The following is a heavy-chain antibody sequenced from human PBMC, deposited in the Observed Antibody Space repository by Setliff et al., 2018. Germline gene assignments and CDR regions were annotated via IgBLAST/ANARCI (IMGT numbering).Heavy chain of an antibody. CDR3: ARGFDVCGGGACYTDGPYYFDY. CDR1: GGPFSGHY. Sequence: PSETLSLTCAVYGGPFSGHYWSWIRQPPGKGLEWIGEINHSGSTNYNPSLKSRVTISVDTSKNQFSLKLSSVAAADTAVYYCARGFDVCGGGACYTDGPYYFDYWGLGTLVTVSS. D-gene: IGHD2-21*02. CDR2: INHSGST. V-gene: IGHV4-34*01. J-gene: IGHJ4*02.